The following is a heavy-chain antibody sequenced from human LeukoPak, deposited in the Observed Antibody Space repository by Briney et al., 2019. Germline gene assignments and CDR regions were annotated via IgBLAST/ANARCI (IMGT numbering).Heavy chain of an antibody. V-gene: IGHV1-8*01. Sequence: ASVKVSCKASGYTFTSYDINRVRQATGQGLEWMGWMNPNSGNTGYAQKFQGRVTMTRNTSISTAYMALSSLRSEDTAVYYCARVPITYYYGSGNDYYFDYWGQGTLVTVSS. J-gene: IGHJ4*02. D-gene: IGHD3-10*01. CDR3: ARVPITYYYGSGNDYYFDY. CDR2: MNPNSGNT. CDR1: GYTFTSYD.